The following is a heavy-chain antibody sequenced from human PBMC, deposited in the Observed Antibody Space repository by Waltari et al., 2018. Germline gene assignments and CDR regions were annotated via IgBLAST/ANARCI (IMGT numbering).Heavy chain of an antibody. CDR2: IYTSGST. D-gene: IGHD1-26*01. V-gene: IGHV4-61*09. Sequence: QVQLQESGPGLVKPSQTLSLTCTVSGGSISSGSYYWSWIRQPAGKGLEWIGYIYTSGSTNYNPSLKSRVTISVDTSKTQFPLKLSSVTAADTAVYYCARVGAIMEVWGQGTTVTVSS. CDR1: GGSISSGSYY. J-gene: IGHJ6*02. CDR3: ARVGAIMEV.